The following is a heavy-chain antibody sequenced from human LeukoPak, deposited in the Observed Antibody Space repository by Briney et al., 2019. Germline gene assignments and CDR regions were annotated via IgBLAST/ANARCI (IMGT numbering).Heavy chain of an antibody. Sequence: GRSLRLSCAASGFTFSSYAMHWVRQAPGKGLEWMAVISYDGSNTYYADSVKGRFTISRDNSKNTLYLQMNSLRAEDTAVYYCARDTAAFDIWGQGTMVTVSS. J-gene: IGHJ3*02. CDR2: ISYDGSNT. V-gene: IGHV3-30*04. CDR1: GFTFSSYA. CDR3: ARDTAAFDI.